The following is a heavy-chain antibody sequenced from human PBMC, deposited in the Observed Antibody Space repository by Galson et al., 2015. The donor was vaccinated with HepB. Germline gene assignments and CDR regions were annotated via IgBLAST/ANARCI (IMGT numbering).Heavy chain of an antibody. CDR3: ARGFWPFNTPMVFFDY. CDR2: ITHSSSSV. Sequence: SLRLSCAASGFTFSNSGMNWVRQAPGKGLEWVSYITHSSSSVYYADSVKGRFTISRDNAENSLYLQMNSLRDEDTAVYYCARGFWPFNTPMVFFDYWGQGTLVTVSS. V-gene: IGHV3-48*02. D-gene: IGHD5-18*01. CDR1: GFTFSNSG. J-gene: IGHJ4*02.